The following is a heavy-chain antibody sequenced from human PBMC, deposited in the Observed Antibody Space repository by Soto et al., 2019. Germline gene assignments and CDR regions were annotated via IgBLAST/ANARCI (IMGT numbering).Heavy chain of an antibody. V-gene: IGHV4-39*01. Sequence: SETLSLICTVSGGSISSSNYYWGWIRQPPGKGLEWIGSIYYIGSTYYKPSLKSRVTISIDTSKNQFSLKLSSVTAADTAVYYCGSLRDGDYFDFWGQGALVTVSS. J-gene: IGHJ4*02. CDR3: GSLRDGDYFDF. CDR1: GGSISSSNYY. CDR2: IYYIGST.